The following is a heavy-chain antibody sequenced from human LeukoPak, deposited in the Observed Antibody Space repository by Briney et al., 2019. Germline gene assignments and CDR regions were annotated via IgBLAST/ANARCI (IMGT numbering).Heavy chain of an antibody. Sequence: GESLKISCKGSGYSFTSYWIGWVRQMPGKGLEWMGIIYPGDSDTRYSPSFQGQVTISADKSISTAYLQWSSLKASDTAMYYCARLCGGWDCLGFSGYYYMDVWGKGTTVTVSS. CDR1: GYSFTSYW. V-gene: IGHV5-51*01. CDR3: ARLCGGWDCLGFSGYYYMDV. CDR2: IYPGDSDT. D-gene: IGHD6-19*01. J-gene: IGHJ6*03.